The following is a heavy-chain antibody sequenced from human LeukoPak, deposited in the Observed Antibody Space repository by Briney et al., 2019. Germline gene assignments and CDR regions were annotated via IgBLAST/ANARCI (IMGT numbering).Heavy chain of an antibody. V-gene: IGHV4-31*11. CDR1: GGSFSGYY. J-gene: IGHJ5*02. CDR2: IYYSGST. CDR3: ARARLRVNWFDP. D-gene: IGHD5-12*01. Sequence: SETLSLTCAVYGGSFSGYYWSWIRQHPGKGLEWIGYIYYSGSTYYNPSLKSRVTISVDTSKNQFSLKLSSVTAADTAVYYCARARLRVNWFDPWGQGTLVTVSS.